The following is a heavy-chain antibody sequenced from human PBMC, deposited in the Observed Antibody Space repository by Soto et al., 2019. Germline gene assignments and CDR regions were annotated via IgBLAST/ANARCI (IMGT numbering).Heavy chain of an antibody. CDR2: ISYSGST. J-gene: IGHJ5*02. CDR3: ARDLKEYCSDGKCNWFDP. CDR1: GGSISSYY. Sequence: SESLSLTCTVSGGSISSYYWSWIRQPPGKGLEWIGYISYSGSTDYNPSLKSRVTISFDASKNQISLQVRSATAADAAVYYCARDLKEYCSDGKCNWFDPWGQGTLVTVSS. D-gene: IGHD2-15*01. V-gene: IGHV4-59*01.